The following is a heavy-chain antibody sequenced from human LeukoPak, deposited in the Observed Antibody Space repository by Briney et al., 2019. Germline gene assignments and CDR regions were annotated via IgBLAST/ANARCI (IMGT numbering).Heavy chain of an antibody. CDR3: ARARGVTWIETDYGMDV. V-gene: IGHV3-21*01. Sequence: KPGGSLRLSCAASGFTFTSHSMNWVRQAPGKGLEWVSSIGSSSSNIYYADSVKGRYTISRDNAKKPVYLQMNSLRAEDTAVYYCARARGVTWIETDYGMDVWGQGTTVTVSS. CDR2: IGSSSSNI. J-gene: IGHJ6*02. D-gene: IGHD5-12*01. CDR1: GFTFTSHS.